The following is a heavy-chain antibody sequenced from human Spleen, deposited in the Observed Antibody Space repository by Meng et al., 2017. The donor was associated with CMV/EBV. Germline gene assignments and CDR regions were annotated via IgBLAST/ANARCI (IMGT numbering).Heavy chain of an antibody. CDR2: ISITGSII. V-gene: IGHV3-11*04. J-gene: IGHJ6*02. Sequence: GGSLRLSCVASGFTLSDYYMSWIRQAPGRGLEWVSLISITGSIIHYADSVKGRFTISRDNARDSVFLSMNSLRGEDTAVYYCARDTLANYGFWSGGSRAYAMDVWGQGTTVTVSS. D-gene: IGHD3-3*01. CDR3: ARDTLANYGFWSGGSRAYAMDV. CDR1: GFTLSDYY.